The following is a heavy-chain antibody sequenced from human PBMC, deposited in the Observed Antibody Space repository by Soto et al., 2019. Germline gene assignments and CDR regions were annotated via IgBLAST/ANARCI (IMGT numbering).Heavy chain of an antibody. J-gene: IGHJ4*02. D-gene: IGHD3-22*01. CDR1: VFTFSDSY. CDR3: ARDLGYYDSSGYFDY. V-gene: IGHV3-11*01. CDR2: ISSSGSII. Sequence: QVQLVESGGGLVKPGGSLRLSCAASVFTFSDSYMSWIRQPPGKGLEWVSYISSSGSIIYYADSVKGRFTISRDNAKNSLYLQMNSLRAEDTAVYYCARDLGYYDSSGYFDYWGQGTLVTVSS.